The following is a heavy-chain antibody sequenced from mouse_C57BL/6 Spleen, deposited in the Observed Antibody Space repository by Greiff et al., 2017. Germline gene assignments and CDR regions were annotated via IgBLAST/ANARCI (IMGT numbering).Heavy chain of an antibody. Sequence: EVKLVESGGGLVQPGGSMKLSCVASGFTFSNYWMNWVRQSPEKGLEWVAQIRLKSDNYATHYAESVKGRFTISRDDSKSSVYLQMNNLRAEDTGIYYCTGGPLGRRSLYFEVWGTGTTVTVSS. CDR3: TGGPLGRRSLYFEV. CDR2: IRLKSDNYAT. J-gene: IGHJ1*03. V-gene: IGHV6-3*01. CDR1: GFTFSNYW. D-gene: IGHD4-1*01.